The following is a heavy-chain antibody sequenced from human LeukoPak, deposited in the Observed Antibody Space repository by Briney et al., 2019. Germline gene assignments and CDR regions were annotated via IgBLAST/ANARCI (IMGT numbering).Heavy chain of an antibody. D-gene: IGHD6-13*01. CDR3: AKDRTQQPYGIFDY. V-gene: IGHV3-11*01. CDR2: ISSSGSTI. Sequence: GGSLRLSCAASGFTFSDYYMSWVRQAPGKGLEWVSYISSSGSTIYYADSVKGRFTISRDNAKNSLYLQMNSLRAEDTAVYYCAKDRTQQPYGIFDYWGQGTLVTVSS. CDR1: GFTFSDYY. J-gene: IGHJ4*02.